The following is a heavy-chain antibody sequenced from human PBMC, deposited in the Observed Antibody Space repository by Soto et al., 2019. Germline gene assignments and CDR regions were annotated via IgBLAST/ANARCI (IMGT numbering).Heavy chain of an antibody. CDR3: ARSGRDGYNRRGRYYYYGMDV. Sequence: ASVKVSCKASGGTFSSYAISWVRQAPGQGLEWMGGIIPIFGTANYAQKFQGRVTITADESTSTAYMELSSLRSEDTAVYYCARSGRDGYNRRGRYYYYGMDVWGQGTTVTVSS. CDR1: GGTFSSYA. D-gene: IGHD5-12*01. V-gene: IGHV1-69*13. CDR2: IIPIFGTA. J-gene: IGHJ6*02.